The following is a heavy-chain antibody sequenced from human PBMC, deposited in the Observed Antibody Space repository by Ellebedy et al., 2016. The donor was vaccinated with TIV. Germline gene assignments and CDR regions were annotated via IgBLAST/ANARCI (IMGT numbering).Heavy chain of an antibody. D-gene: IGHD3-3*01. Sequence: MPSETLSLTCTVSGGSISSGDYYWSWIRQPPGKGLEWIGYIYYSGNTYYNPSLKSRVTISVDTSKNQFSLKLSSVTAADTAVYYCARARGFSNWFDPWGQGTLVTVSS. CDR1: GGSISSGDYY. J-gene: IGHJ5*02. V-gene: IGHV4-30-4*01. CDR3: ARARGFSNWFDP. CDR2: IYYSGNT.